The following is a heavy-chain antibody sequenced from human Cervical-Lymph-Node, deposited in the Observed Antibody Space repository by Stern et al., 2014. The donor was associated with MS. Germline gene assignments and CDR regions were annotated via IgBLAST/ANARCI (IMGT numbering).Heavy chain of an antibody. CDR3: ARWGSHDAF. CDR2: VNVGDGRT. D-gene: IGHD3-16*01. Sequence: QVQLVQSGPDVKKPGASLKISCKASGYTFTNNAIHWVRQAPGQGLEWMGWVNVGDGRTKYSQKFQGRVTFRDHSVPGIEQPEDTAVYYCARWGSHDAFWGQGTVVTVSS. J-gene: IGHJ3*01. CDR1: GYTFTNNA. V-gene: IGHV1-3*01.